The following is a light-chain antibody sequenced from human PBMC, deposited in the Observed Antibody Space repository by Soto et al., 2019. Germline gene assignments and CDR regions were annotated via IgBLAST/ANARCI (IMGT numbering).Light chain of an antibody. CDR2: DVS. Sequence: QSALTQPASVSGSPGQSITISCTGTSSDVGGYNYVSWYQQHPGKTPKLMIYDVSNRPSGVSNRLSGSKSGNTASLTISGLQPEVEADYYCSSYTSSSTLYVVFGGGTKLTVL. V-gene: IGLV2-14*01. CDR1: SSDVGGYNY. CDR3: SSYTSSSTLYVV. J-gene: IGLJ2*01.